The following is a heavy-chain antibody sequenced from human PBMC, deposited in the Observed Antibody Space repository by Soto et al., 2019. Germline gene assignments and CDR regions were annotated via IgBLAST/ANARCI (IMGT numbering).Heavy chain of an antibody. V-gene: IGHV6-1*01. Sequence: PSQTLSLTCAITGDSVSSNSAGGSWGRHSPSRGLEWLGRTYYRSKWYYEYAVSVRGRITINPDTSKNQYSLQLNSVTPEDTAVYFCARGEQYSGRIFDYWGQGTLVTVSS. CDR3: ARGEQYSGRIFDY. J-gene: IGHJ4*01. CDR2: TYYRSKWYY. CDR1: GDSVSSNSAG. D-gene: IGHD1-26*01.